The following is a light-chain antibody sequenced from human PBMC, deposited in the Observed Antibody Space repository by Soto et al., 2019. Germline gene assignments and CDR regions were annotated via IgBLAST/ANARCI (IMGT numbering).Light chain of an antibody. CDR1: SSNIGSNY. Sequence: QSVLTQPPSASGTPGQRVTISCSGSSSNIGSNYVYWYQQLPGTAPKLLIYRNNQRPSGVPDRFSGSKSGTSASLAISGLRSEDEADYHCAAWDDSLRRVFGTGTKLTVL. J-gene: IGLJ1*01. CDR3: AAWDDSLRRV. CDR2: RNN. V-gene: IGLV1-47*01.